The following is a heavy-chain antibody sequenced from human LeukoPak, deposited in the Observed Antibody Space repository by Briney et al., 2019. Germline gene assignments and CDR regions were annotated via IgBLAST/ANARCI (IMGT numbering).Heavy chain of an antibody. J-gene: IGHJ3*02. CDR1: GFIFGDYG. CDR2: ISSSGYYT. CDR3: ARSQYQLLSSSGAFDI. D-gene: IGHD2-2*01. V-gene: IGHV3-21*01. Sequence: PGGSLRLSRAAPGFIFGDYGMNWVRQAPGKGLEWVSRISSSGYYTDYTDSVKGRFTISRDNAKNSLYLQMNSLRAEDTAVYYCARSQYQLLSSSGAFDIWGQGTMVTVSS.